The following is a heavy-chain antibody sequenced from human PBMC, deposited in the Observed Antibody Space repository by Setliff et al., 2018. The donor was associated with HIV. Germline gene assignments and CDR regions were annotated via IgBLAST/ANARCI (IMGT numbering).Heavy chain of an antibody. CDR3: ARPVSKNFYGMDV. Sequence: SETLSLTCAVSGYSISSGHYWGWIRQSPGKGLEWIGSVYHGGSAYYNPSLESRVTISGDTSNNQFSLNLTSVTTADTAVYYCARPVSKNFYGMDVWGLGTTVTVSS. J-gene: IGHJ6*02. CDR2: VYHGGSA. CDR1: GYSISSGHY. V-gene: IGHV4-38-2*01.